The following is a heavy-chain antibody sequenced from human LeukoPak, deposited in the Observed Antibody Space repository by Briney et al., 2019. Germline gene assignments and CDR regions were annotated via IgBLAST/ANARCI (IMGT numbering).Heavy chain of an antibody. Sequence: ASVKVSCKVSGYTLTELSMHWVRQAPGKGLEWMGGFDPEDGETIYAQKFQGRVTMTEDTSTDTAYMELSSLRSEDTAVYYCARQGDYGGNSHDAFDIWGQGTMVTVSS. CDR1: GYTLTELS. CDR3: ARQGDYGGNSHDAFDI. J-gene: IGHJ3*02. D-gene: IGHD4-23*01. CDR2: FDPEDGET. V-gene: IGHV1-24*01.